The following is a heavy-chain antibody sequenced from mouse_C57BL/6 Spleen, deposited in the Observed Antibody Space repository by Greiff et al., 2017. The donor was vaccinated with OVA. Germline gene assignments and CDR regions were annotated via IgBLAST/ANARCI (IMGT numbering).Heavy chain of an antibody. CDR1: GYTFTDYY. V-gene: IGHV1-19*01. CDR2: INPYNGGT. Sequence: VQLQQSGPVLVKPGASVKMSCKASGYTFTDYYMNWVKQSHGKSLEWIGVINPYNGGTSYNQKFKGKATLTVDKSSSTAYMELNSLTSEDSAVYYCARGRVGRYAMDYWGQGTSVTVSS. J-gene: IGHJ4*01. CDR3: ARGRVGRYAMDY.